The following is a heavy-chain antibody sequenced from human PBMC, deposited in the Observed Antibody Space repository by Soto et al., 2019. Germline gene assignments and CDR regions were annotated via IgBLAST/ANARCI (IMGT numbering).Heavy chain of an antibody. V-gene: IGHV1-69*01. D-gene: IGHD3-10*01. CDR3: VRAPHNNGFEFFH. Sequence: QVQLVQSGPEMKKPGSSVKVSCKISGGTFSGTAINWVRQAPGQGHERVGGIIPVFATTHYPQKFQGRVKITPDDSTNTVCLEVNRLRSDDTAVYHCVRAPHNNGFEFFHRGQGTRVTVSS. CDR2: IIPVFATT. J-gene: IGHJ1*01. CDR1: GGTFSGTA.